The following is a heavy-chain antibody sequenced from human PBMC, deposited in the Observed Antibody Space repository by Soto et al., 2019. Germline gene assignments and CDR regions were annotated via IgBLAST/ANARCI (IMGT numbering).Heavy chain of an antibody. Sequence: QVQLVESGGGVVQPGRSLRLSCAASGFTFSSYGMHWVRQAPGKGLEWVAVISYDGSNKYYADSVKGRFTISRDTSKNALYLQMNSLRDEGTAVYYCAKDGDITGTTRSNGMDVWGQGTTVTVSS. V-gene: IGHV3-30*18. CDR3: AKDGDITGTTRSNGMDV. CDR2: ISYDGSNK. J-gene: IGHJ6*02. CDR1: GFTFSSYG. D-gene: IGHD1-20*01.